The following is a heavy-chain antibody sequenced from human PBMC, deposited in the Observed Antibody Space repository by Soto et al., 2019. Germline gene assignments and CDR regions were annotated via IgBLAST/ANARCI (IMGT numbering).Heavy chain of an antibody. CDR1: GFTFSSYA. CDR2: ISYDGSNK. CDR3: ASEWQLDAVCLVGY. J-gene: IGHJ4*02. V-gene: IGHV3-30-3*01. Sequence: QVQLVESGGGVVQPGRSLRLSCAASGFTFSSYAMHWVRQAPGKGLEWVAVISYDGSNKYYADSVKGRFTISRDNSKKTQYRKTDSQRGEETAVYYCASEWQLDAVCLVGYWGQGTLVTVSS. D-gene: IGHD6-6*01.